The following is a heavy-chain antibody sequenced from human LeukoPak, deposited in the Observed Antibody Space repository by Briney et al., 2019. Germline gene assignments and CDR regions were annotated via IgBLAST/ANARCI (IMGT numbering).Heavy chain of an antibody. J-gene: IGHJ4*02. Sequence: GGSLRLSCAASGFTFSSYSMDWVRQAPGKGLEWVSSISSSSSYIYYADSVKGRFTISRDNAKNSLYLQMNSLRAEDTAVYYCARDCSSTSCCYWGQGTLVTVSS. D-gene: IGHD2-2*01. CDR1: GFTFSSYS. V-gene: IGHV3-21*01. CDR3: ARDCSSTSCCY. CDR2: ISSSSSYI.